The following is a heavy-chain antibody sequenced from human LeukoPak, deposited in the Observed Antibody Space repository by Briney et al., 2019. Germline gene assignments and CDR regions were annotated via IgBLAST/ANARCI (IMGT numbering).Heavy chain of an antibody. D-gene: IGHD3-22*01. CDR1: GFTFSSYG. CDR3: AKDLDRMIVVVTNFDY. J-gene: IGHJ4*02. V-gene: IGHV3-30*02. Sequence: GGSLRLSCAASGFTFSSYGMHWVRQAPGKGLERVAFIRYDGSNKYYADSVKGRFTISRDNSKNTLYLQMNSLRAEDTAVYYCAKDLDRMIVVVTNFDYWGQGTLVTVSS. CDR2: IRYDGSNK.